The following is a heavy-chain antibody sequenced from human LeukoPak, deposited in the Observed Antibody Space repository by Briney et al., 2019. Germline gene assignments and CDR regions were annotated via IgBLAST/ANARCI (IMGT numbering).Heavy chain of an antibody. CDR2: ISGSGGST. Sequence: GGSLRLSCAASGFTFSSYAMSWVRQAPGKGLEWVSAISGSGGSTYYADSVKGRFTISRDNSKNTLYLQMNSLRAEDTAVYYCAKASSPLGPYSSGWWWESSKYNWFDPWGQGTLVTVSS. V-gene: IGHV3-23*01. J-gene: IGHJ5*02. CDR3: AKASSPLGPYSSGWWWESSKYNWFDP. CDR1: GFTFSSYA. D-gene: IGHD6-19*01.